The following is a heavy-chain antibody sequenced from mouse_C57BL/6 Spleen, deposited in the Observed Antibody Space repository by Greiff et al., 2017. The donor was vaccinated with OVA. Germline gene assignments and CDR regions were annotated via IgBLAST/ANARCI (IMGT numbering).Heavy chain of an antibody. D-gene: IGHD4-1*01. CDR2: ISSGSSTL. CDR1: GFTFSDYG. J-gene: IGHJ1*03. V-gene: IGHV5-17*01. Sequence: EVKLMESGGGLVKPGGSLKLSCAASGFTFSDYGMHWVRQAPEKGLEWVAYISSGSSTLYYADTVKGRFTISRDNAKNTLFLQMTSLRSEDTAMYYGARNGLGHWYFEVWGTGTTVTVSS. CDR3: ARNGLGHWYFEV.